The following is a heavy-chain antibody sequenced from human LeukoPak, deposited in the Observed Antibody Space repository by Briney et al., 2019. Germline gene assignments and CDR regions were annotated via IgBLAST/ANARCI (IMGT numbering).Heavy chain of an antibody. CDR1: GFTFSSYW. CDR2: IKQDGSEK. CDR3: ARYAVVADYFDY. V-gene: IGHV3-7*03. J-gene: IGHJ4*02. D-gene: IGHD2-15*01. Sequence: GGSLRLSCAASGFTFSSYWMSWVRQAPGKGLEWVANIKQDGSEKYYADSVKGRFTISRDNSKNTLYLQMNSLRAEDTAAYYCARYAVVADYFDYWGQGTLVTVSS.